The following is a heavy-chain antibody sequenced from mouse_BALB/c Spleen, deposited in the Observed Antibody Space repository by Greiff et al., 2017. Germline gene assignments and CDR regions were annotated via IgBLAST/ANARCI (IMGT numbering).Heavy chain of an antibody. CDR1: GYTFTSYW. D-gene: IGHD1-1*01. J-gene: IGHJ4*01. CDR3: NAPITTVTG. CDR2: INPSTGYT. V-gene: IGHV1-7*01. Sequence: VQLQQSGAELAKPGASVKMSCKASGYTFTSYWMHWVKQRPGQGLEWIGYINPSTGYTEYNQKFKDKATLTADKSSSTAYMQLSSLTSEDSAVYYCNAPITTVTGWGQGTSVTVSS.